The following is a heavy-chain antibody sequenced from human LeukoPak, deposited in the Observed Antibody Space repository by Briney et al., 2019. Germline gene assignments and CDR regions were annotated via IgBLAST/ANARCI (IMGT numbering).Heavy chain of an antibody. J-gene: IGHJ5*02. V-gene: IGHV3-48*01. D-gene: IGHD1-20*01. Sequence: GGSLRLSCAASGLTFRTYSMNWVRQAPGKGLEWVSYISSGGSTIYYADSVKGRFTISRDNAKNSLYLQMNSLRAEDTAVYYCAKVGGIPGTTFSNWFDHWGQGTLVTVSS. CDR3: AKVGGIPGTTFSNWFDH. CDR1: GLTFRTYS. CDR2: ISSGGSTI.